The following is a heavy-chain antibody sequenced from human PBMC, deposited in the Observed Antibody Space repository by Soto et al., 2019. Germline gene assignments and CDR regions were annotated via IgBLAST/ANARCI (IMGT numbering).Heavy chain of an antibody. Sequence: GGSLRLSCAASGFTFSSSWMHWVRQAPGKGLEWVSAISGSGGSTYYADSVKGRFTISRDNSKNTLYLQMNSLRAEDTAVYYCAKYGAYDFWSGFPSSYYYYMDVWGKGTTVTGSS. CDR2: ISGSGGST. D-gene: IGHD3-3*01. CDR1: GFTFSSSW. J-gene: IGHJ6*03. CDR3: AKYGAYDFWSGFPSSYYYYMDV. V-gene: IGHV3-23*01.